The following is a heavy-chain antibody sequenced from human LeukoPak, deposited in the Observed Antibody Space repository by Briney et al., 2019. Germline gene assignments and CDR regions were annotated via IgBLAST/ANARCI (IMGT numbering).Heavy chain of an antibody. CDR3: ARAFGRGYSYSYGVY. D-gene: IGHD5-18*01. J-gene: IGHJ4*02. Sequence: SVKVSCKASGGTFSSYTISWVRQAPGQGLEWMGRIIPIFGTANYAQKFQGRVTITADESTSTAYMELSSLRSEDTAVYYCARAFGRGYSYSYGVYWGQGTLVTVSS. CDR1: GGTFSSYT. CDR2: IIPIFGTA. V-gene: IGHV1-69*13.